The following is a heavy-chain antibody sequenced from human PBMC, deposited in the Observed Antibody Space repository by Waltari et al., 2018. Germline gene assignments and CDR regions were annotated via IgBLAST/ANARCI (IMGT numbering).Heavy chain of an antibody. CDR2: IIPSLGTT. J-gene: IGHJ6*02. CDR1: GGTFSTYV. Sequence: QVQLVQSGAEVKKPGSSVKVSCKASGGTFSTYVISWVRQDPGQGLEWMGRIIPSLGTTKYAQKFQGRVTITADDATSTAYMELSSLRSEDTAVYYCARVGDEAGYYYGMDVWGQWTTVTVSS. V-gene: IGHV1-69*15. CDR3: ARVGDEAGYYYGMDV. D-gene: IGHD2-21*01.